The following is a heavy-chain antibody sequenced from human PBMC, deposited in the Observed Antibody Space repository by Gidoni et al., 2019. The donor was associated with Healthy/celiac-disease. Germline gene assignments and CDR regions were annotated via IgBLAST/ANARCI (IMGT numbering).Heavy chain of an antibody. D-gene: IGHD6-19*01. CDR2: IYTSGST. J-gene: IGHJ4*02. Sequence: QVQLQESGPGLVKPSQTLSLTCTVSGGSISSGSYYWSWIRQPAGKGLEWIGRIYTSGSTNYNPSLKSRVTISVDTSKNQFSLKLSSVTAADTAVYYCARGPAGPFDYWGQGTLVTVSS. CDR1: GGSISSGSYY. CDR3: ARGPAGPFDY. V-gene: IGHV4-61*02.